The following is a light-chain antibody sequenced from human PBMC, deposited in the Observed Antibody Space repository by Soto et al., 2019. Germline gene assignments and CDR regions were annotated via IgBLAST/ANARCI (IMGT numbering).Light chain of an antibody. CDR3: QQFDSSRVYS. V-gene: IGKV3-20*01. Sequence: EIVLTQSPVTLSLSPGERATLSCRASQSVTSTYLAWYQQKPGQSPRLIIYGGSPRASGFPDRFSGGGSGTDFTLTISRLEPEDSAVYYCHCQQFDSSRVYSFGQGTKLEI. CDR1: QSVTSTY. CDR2: GGS. J-gene: IGKJ2*03.